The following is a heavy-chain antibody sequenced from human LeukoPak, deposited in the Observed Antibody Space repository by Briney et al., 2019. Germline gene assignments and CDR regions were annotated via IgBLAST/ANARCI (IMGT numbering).Heavy chain of an antibody. Sequence: GRSLRLSCAASGFTFTSYAMHWVRQAPGKGLEWVAVISYDGSNKYYVESVKGRFTISRDNSKNTLYLQMNSLRTEDTAVYYCARGLSGNYYYCYAMDVWGQGTTVTVSS. V-gene: IGHV3-30-3*01. CDR2: ISYDGSNK. J-gene: IGHJ6*02. D-gene: IGHD6-19*01. CDR1: GFTFTSYA. CDR3: ARGLSGNYYYCYAMDV.